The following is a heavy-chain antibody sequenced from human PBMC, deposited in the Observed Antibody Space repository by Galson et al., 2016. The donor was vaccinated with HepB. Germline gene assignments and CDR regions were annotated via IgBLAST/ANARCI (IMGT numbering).Heavy chain of an antibody. CDR3: LGYCIGNSCPDFDY. V-gene: IGHV3-11*01. CDR1: GFTFSDYY. J-gene: IGHJ4*02. Sequence: SLRLSCAASGFTFSDYYMSWIRQAPGKGLEWVSYISRSGSTIYYADSVKGRFTISRDNAKNSLYLQMNNLSADDTAVYYCLGYCIGNSCPDFDYWGQGTLVTVSS. CDR2: ISRSGSTI. D-gene: IGHD2-2*01.